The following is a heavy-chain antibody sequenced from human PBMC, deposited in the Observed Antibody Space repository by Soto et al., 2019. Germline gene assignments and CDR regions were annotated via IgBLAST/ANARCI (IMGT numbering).Heavy chain of an antibody. V-gene: IGHV1-18*01. Sequence: QVQLVQSGAEVKKPGASVKVSCKASGYTFTSYGISWVRQAPGQGLEWMGWISAYNGNTNYAQKLQGRVTMTTATSTSTAYMEMRSLRSDDTAVYYCARNGGYYDILTGYYKMGYFYYWGQGTLVPGFS. CDR1: GYTFTSYG. D-gene: IGHD3-9*01. CDR2: ISAYNGNT. J-gene: IGHJ4*02. CDR3: ARNGGYYDILTGYYKMGYFYY.